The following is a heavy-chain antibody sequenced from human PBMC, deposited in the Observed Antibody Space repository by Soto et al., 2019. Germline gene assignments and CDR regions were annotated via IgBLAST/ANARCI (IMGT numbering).Heavy chain of an antibody. CDR2: ISYDGSNK. Sequence: GGSLRLSCAASGFTFSSYGMHWVRQAPGKGLEWVAVISYDGSNKYYADSVKGRFTISRDNAKNTLYLQMNSLRAEDTALYYCAKGMDYSPSYDYWGQGTLVTVSS. V-gene: IGHV3-30*18. CDR3: AKGMDYSPSYDY. D-gene: IGHD4-4*01. CDR1: GFTFSSYG. J-gene: IGHJ4*02.